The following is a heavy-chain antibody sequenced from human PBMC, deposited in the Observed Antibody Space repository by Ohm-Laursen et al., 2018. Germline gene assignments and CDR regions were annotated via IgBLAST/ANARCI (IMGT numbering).Heavy chain of an antibody. J-gene: IGHJ4*02. CDR1: GFTFSSYG. Sequence: SLRLSCTASGFTFSSYGMHWVRQAPGKGLEWVAVISYDGSNKYYADSVKGRFTISRDNSKNTLYLQMNSLRAEDTAVYYCAKDGPLPDSSGWYFHYWGQGTLVTVSS. CDR3: AKDGPLPDSSGWYFHY. D-gene: IGHD6-19*01. CDR2: ISYDGSNK. V-gene: IGHV3-30*18.